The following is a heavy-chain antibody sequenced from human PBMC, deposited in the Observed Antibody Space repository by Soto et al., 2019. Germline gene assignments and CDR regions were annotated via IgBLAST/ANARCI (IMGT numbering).Heavy chain of an antibody. Sequence: SQTIPLRSAVYGGSFSGYYWSRIRQPPGKGLEWIGEITPSNSTNYKPSLKSRVTISVDTSKNQSSLKLSSVTAADTAVYYRASGDSRVAAAGTRYWGQGTLVTVSS. V-gene: IGHV4-34*01. CDR1: GGSFSGYY. CDR3: ASGDSRVAAAGTRY. CDR2: ITPSNST. D-gene: IGHD6-13*01. J-gene: IGHJ4*02.